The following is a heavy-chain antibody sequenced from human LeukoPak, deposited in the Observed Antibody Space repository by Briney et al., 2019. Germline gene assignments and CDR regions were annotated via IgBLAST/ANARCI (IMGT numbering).Heavy chain of an antibody. D-gene: IGHD3-22*01. CDR1: GGSFSGYF. CDR2: ITPSGST. V-gene: IGHV4-34*01. Sequence: SETLSLTCVVYGGSFSGYFWSWIRQPPGKGLEWIGEITPSGSTNYSPSLKSRVSISIDTSKKKLSLRLTSVTAADSAVYYCASLFYYDSRDYWGQGPLVTVSS. J-gene: IGHJ4*02. CDR3: ASLFYYDSRDY.